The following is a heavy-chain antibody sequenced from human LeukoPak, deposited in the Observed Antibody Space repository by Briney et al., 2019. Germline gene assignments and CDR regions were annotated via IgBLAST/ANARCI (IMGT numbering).Heavy chain of an antibody. Sequence: PGGSLRLSCGASGFTFSTYVMSWVRQAPGKGLEWVSAISDNGASTYYADSVKGRFTISRDNSKNTLRLQMSSLRAEDTAVYYCAKLAAAVTGYWGQGTLVTFSS. CDR2: ISDNGAST. CDR1: GFTFSTYV. V-gene: IGHV3-23*01. D-gene: IGHD6-13*01. J-gene: IGHJ4*02. CDR3: AKLAAAVTGY.